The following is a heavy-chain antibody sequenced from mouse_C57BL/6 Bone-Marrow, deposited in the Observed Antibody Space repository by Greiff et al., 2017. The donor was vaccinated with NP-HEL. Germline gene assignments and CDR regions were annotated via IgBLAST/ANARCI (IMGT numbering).Heavy chain of an antibody. CDR2: IDPNSGGT. Sequence: QVQLKQSGAELVKPGASVKLSCQASGYTFTSYLMHWVKQRPGRGLEWIGRIDPNSGGTKYNEKFKSKATLTVDKPSSTAYMQLNSLTSEDSAVYYCARYYYGSSSFDYWGQGATLTVSS. D-gene: IGHD1-1*01. V-gene: IGHV1-72*01. J-gene: IGHJ2*01. CDR1: GYTFTSYL. CDR3: ARYYYGSSSFDY.